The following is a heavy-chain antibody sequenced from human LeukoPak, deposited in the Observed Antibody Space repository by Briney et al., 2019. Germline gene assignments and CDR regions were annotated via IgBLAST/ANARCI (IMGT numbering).Heavy chain of an antibody. CDR1: GGSLSGYY. Sequence: SETLSLTCAVYGGSLSGYYWSWIRQPPGKGLEWIGEINQSGSTNYSPSLKIRVTISVDTSKNQFSLKVSSVTAADTALYFCARGRDGYNEGGWYSYYYMDVWGKGTTVTVSS. CDR3: ARGRDGYNEGGWYSYYYMDV. V-gene: IGHV4-34*01. J-gene: IGHJ6*03. CDR2: INQSGST. D-gene: IGHD5-24*01.